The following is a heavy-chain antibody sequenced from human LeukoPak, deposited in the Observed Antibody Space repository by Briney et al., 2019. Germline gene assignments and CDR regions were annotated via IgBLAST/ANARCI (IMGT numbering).Heavy chain of an antibody. CDR2: IIPIFGTA. V-gene: IGHV1-69*05. J-gene: IGHJ4*02. Sequence: ASVKVSCKASGGTFSSYAISWVRQATGQGLEWMGRIIPIFGTANYAQKFQGRVTITTDESTSTAYMELSSLRSEDTAVYYCAESSGGEYYFDYWGQGTLVTVSS. D-gene: IGHD1-14*01. CDR3: AESSGGEYYFDY. CDR1: GGTFSSYA.